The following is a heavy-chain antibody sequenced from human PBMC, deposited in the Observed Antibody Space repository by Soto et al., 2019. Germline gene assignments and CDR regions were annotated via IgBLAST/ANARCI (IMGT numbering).Heavy chain of an antibody. J-gene: IGHJ4*02. CDR3: ATAEVDY. CDR1: GYTFRNHW. CDR2: MNSDGSII. Sequence: QPGGSLRLSCSVAGYTFRNHWIHWVRQAPGKGLEWVSRMNSDGSIINYKDSVKGRFTVSRDNAKNTLYLQMNSLRVEDTAVYYCATAEVDYWGPGTLVTVSS. V-gene: IGHV3-74*01.